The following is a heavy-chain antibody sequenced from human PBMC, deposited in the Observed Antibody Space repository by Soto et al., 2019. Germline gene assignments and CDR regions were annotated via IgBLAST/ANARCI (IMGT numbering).Heavy chain of an antibody. V-gene: IGHV3-21*02. CDR2: ISTASSYI. J-gene: IGHJ5*02. CDR3: ARASAWGLGFDP. Sequence: EVQLVESGGGLVEPGGSLRLSCAASGFTFSSYLMTWVRQSPGKGLEWVASISTASSYIYYADSVKGRFTISRDDAKNSLSLQMNSLRAEDTAVYYCARASAWGLGFDPLGQGNLVTISS. CDR1: GFTFSSYL. D-gene: IGHD2-21*01.